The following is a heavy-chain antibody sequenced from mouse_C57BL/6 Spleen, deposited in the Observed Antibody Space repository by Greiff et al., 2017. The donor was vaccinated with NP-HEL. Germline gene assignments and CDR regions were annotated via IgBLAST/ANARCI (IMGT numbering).Heavy chain of an antibody. CDR1: GYTFTDYE. CDR2: IDPETGGT. CDR3: TRETGTDY. V-gene: IGHV1-15*01. Sequence: VQLQQSGAELVRPGASVTLSCKASGYTFTDYEMHWVKQTPVHGLEWIGAIDPETGGTAYNQKFKGKAILTADKSSSTAYMGLRSLTSEDSAVYYCTRETGTDYWGQGTTLTVSS. D-gene: IGHD4-1*01. J-gene: IGHJ2*01.